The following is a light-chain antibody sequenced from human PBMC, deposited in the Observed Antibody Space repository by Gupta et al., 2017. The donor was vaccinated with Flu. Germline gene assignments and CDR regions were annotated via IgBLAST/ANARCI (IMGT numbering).Light chain of an antibody. Sequence: KCKSSQSVLYSSNNKNYLTWYQQKPGQPPKLLIYWASTRESGVPDRFSGSGSGTDFTLTINSLQAEDVAVYYCQQYYSTPRTFGQGTKVEIK. CDR3: QQYYSTPRT. J-gene: IGKJ1*01. CDR1: QSVLYSSNNKNY. CDR2: WAS. V-gene: IGKV4-1*01.